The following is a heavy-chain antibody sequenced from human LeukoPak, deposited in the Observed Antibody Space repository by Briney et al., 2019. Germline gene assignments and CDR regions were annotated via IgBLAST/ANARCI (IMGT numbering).Heavy chain of an antibody. J-gene: IGHJ5*02. D-gene: IGHD2-15*01. CDR3: AREHCSGGSCYFGFDP. CDR2: IIPIFGTA. V-gene: IGHV1-69*13. CDR1: GGTFSSYA. Sequence: GASVKVSCKASGGTFSSYAISWVRQAPGQGLGWMGGIIPIFGTANYAQKFQGRVTITADESTSTAYMELSSLRSEDTAVYYCAREHCSGGSCYFGFDPWGQGTLVTVSS.